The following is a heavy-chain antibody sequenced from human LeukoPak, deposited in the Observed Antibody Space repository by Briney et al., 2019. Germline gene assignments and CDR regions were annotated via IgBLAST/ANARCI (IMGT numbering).Heavy chain of an antibody. CDR2: INPNSGGT. CDR3: ARPGVGYYDYVWGSYSFDY. CDR1: GYTFTAHY. J-gene: IGHJ4*02. V-gene: IGHV1-2*02. Sequence: ASVKVSCKASGYTFTAHYLHWVRQAPGQGLEWMGWINPNSGGTNYAQKFQGRVTMTRDTSISTAYMELSRLRSDDTAVYYCARPGVGYYDYVWGSYSFDYWGQGTLVTVSS. D-gene: IGHD3-16*01.